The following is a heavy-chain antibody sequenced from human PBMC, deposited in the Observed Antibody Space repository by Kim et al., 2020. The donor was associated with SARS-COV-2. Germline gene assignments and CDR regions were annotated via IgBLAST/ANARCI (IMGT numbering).Heavy chain of an antibody. J-gene: IGHJ4*02. V-gene: IGHV3-66*04. Sequence: YADCVKGRFTSSRDNSENTLYLQMNCLRAEDTAVYYCARRGYTAILYYFDYWGQGPLVTVSA. CDR3: ARRGYTAILYYFDY. D-gene: IGHD5-18*01.